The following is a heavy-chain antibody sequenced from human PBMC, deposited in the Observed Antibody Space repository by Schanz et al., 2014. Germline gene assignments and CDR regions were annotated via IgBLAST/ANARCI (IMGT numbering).Heavy chain of an antibody. CDR2: ISGSGGNT. CDR3: VSSGSYSSYAF. V-gene: IGHV3-23*04. D-gene: IGHD3-10*01. Sequence: VRLVESGGGVVQPGRSLRLSCAASGFTFSSYAMSWVRQAPGKGLEWVSAISGSGGNTYYADAVRGRFTISRDNAKNSLYLQMNSLRAEDTAVYHCVSSGSYSSYAFWGQGTLVTVSS. J-gene: IGHJ4*02. CDR1: GFTFSSYA.